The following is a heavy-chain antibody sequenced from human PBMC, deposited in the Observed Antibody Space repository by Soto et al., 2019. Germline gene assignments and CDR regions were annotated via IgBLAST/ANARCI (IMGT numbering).Heavy chain of an antibody. J-gene: IGHJ5*02. Sequence: GGSLRLSCAASGFTFTNYWLTWVRQAPGKGLEWVASIRYDANEMFYADSVKGRFTISRDNPKKSIFLQMNSLTVQDTAVYYCARPRSSLQWPPFDPWGHGTQVTVSS. CDR2: IRYDANEM. D-gene: IGHD6-19*01. V-gene: IGHV3-7*04. CDR1: GFTFTNYW. CDR3: ARPRSSLQWPPFDP.